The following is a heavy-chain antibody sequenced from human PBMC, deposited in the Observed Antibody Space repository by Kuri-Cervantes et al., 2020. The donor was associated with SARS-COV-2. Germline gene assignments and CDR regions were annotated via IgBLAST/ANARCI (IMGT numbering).Heavy chain of an antibody. J-gene: IGHJ4*02. CDR2: IYYSGST. Sequence: GSLRLSCTVSGGSISSSSYYWGWIRQPPGKGLEWIGSIYYSGSTYYNPSLKSRVTISVDTSKNQFSLKLSSVTAADTAVYYCARLTGWYQSDYWGQGTLVTVSS. CDR1: GGSISSSSYY. V-gene: IGHV4-39*07. D-gene: IGHD6-19*01. CDR3: ARLTGWYQSDY.